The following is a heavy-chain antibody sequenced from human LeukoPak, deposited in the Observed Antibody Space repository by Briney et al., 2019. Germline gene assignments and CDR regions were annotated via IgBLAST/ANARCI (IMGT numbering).Heavy chain of an antibody. CDR3: ARDRYTAMVRGYIDY. CDR2: INAGNGNT. Sequence: ASVKVSCKASGYTFTSYAMHWVRQAPGQRLEWMGWINAGNGNTKYSQKFQGRVTITRDTSASTAYMELSSLRSEDTAVYYCARDRYTAMVRGYIDYWGQGTLVTVSS. V-gene: IGHV1-3*01. CDR1: GYTFTSYA. D-gene: IGHD5-18*01. J-gene: IGHJ4*02.